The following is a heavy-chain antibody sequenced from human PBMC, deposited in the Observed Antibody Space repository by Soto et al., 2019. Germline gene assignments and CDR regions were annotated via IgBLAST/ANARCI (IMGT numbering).Heavy chain of an antibody. CDR1: GFNFQIYW. J-gene: IGHJ4*02. CDR2: INQDGSEK. Sequence: RGSLRISCEASGFNFQIYWMTWVRQAPGKGLEWVANINQDGSEKNYVDSGKGRFTIFRDNAKNSLYRQMSSLTAEDSALYFCSRSLNYWGQGTLVTVSS. CDR3: SRSLNY. V-gene: IGHV3-7*01.